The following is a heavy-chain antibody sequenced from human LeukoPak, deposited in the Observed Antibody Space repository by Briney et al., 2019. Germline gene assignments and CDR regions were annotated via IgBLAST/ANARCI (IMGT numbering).Heavy chain of an antibody. CDR1: GFSFSSYA. CDR2: ISGDGTRT. D-gene: IGHD3-16*01. V-gene: IGHV3-23*01. Sequence: GGSLRLSCAASGFSFSSYAMTWTRQAPVKGLEWVSAISGDGTRTYYADSVKGRFTISRDNSKNTLYLEMSSLRVEDTAIYYCAKWPEGAMDYFDYWGQGTLVTVSS. CDR3: AKWPEGAMDYFDY. J-gene: IGHJ4*02.